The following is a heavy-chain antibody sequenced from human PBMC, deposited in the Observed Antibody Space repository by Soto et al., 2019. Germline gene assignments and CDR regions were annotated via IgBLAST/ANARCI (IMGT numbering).Heavy chain of an antibody. V-gene: IGHV3-23*01. J-gene: IGHJ4*02. CDR1: GFTFSTYG. CDR2: STDTSGRT. CDR3: XXXXXXXXXXXXXXFDY. Sequence: EVQLLESGGGLVQPGGSLRLSCAASGFTFSTYGMNWVRQAPGKGLEWVSTXSSTDTSGRTYYADSVQGRFTISRDNSXXXXXXXXXXXXXXXXXXXXXXXXXXXXXXXXXXXFDYWGQGTLVTVSS.